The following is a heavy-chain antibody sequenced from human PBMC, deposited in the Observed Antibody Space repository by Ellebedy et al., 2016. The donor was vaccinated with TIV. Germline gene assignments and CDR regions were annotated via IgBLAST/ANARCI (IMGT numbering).Heavy chain of an antibody. J-gene: IGHJ5*02. D-gene: IGHD3-3*02. Sequence: SETLSLTXAIYGGPFSGHHWSWLRQSPGRGLEWIGEINRSGGTTYSPSLKSRVTISGDASKNQFSLRLSSVIAADTAMYYCARGLRVAVGIFGMVTYFDPWGLGTLVTVSS. V-gene: IGHV4-34*01. CDR1: GGPFSGHH. CDR3: ARGLRVAVGIFGMVTYFDP. CDR2: INRSGGT.